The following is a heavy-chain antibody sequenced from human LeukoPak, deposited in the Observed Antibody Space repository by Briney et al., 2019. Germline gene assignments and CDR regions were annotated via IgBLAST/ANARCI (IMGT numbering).Heavy chain of an antibody. CDR2: IYSGGNT. J-gene: IGHJ4*02. Sequence: GGSLRLSCTVSGFGVSDNSMSWVRQAPGKGLEWVSFIYSGGNTHYSDSVKGRFTISRDNSKNTLYLQMNSLRAEDTAVYYCARRAGEYSHPYDYWGQGTLVTVSS. D-gene: IGHD4-17*01. CDR1: GFGVSDNS. V-gene: IGHV3-53*01. CDR3: ARRAGEYSHPYDY.